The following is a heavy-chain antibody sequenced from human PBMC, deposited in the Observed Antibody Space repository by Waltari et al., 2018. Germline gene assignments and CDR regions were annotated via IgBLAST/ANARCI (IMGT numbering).Heavy chain of an antibody. D-gene: IGHD3-22*01. J-gene: IGHJ2*01. CDR3: ARDRAYDSSGYYKGDWYFDL. CDR1: GDSVSSNSAA. CDR2: TYYRSKWYN. Sequence: QVQLQQSGPGLVKPSQTLSLTCAISGDSVSSNSAAWNWIRQSPSRGLEWLGRTYYRSKWYNDYAVSVKSRITINPDPSKNQFSLQLNSVTPEDTAVYYCARDRAYDSSGYYKGDWYFDLWGRGTLVTVSS. V-gene: IGHV6-1*01.